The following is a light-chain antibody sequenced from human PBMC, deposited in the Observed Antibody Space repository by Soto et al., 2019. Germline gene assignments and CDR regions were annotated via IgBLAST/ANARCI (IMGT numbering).Light chain of an antibody. V-gene: IGKV1-27*01. CDR2: AAS. Sequence: IKMTRSPSSLSAFLGDRVTIPCRASQAIGVFLAWFQQKPGNVPKLLIYAASTLQSGVPSRFSGSGSGTDFTLTISSLQPEDVATYYCQKYNSAPLTFGGGTKVEIK. CDR1: QAIGVF. CDR3: QKYNSAPLT. J-gene: IGKJ4*01.